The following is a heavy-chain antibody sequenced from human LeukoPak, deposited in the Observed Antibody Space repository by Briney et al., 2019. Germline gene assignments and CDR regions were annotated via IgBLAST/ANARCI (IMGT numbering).Heavy chain of an antibody. Sequence: GGSLRLSCAASGFTVSSNYMTWVRQAPGKGLEWVSVIYSGGSTYYADSVKGRFTLSRDNSMNTLYLQMNSLRPEDTAVYYCARVGRYCSSTSCYYYYYYMDVWGKGTAVTVSS. J-gene: IGHJ6*03. CDR2: IYSGGST. CDR3: ARVGRYCSSTSCYYYYYYMDV. CDR1: GFTVSSNY. D-gene: IGHD2-2*01. V-gene: IGHV3-66*02.